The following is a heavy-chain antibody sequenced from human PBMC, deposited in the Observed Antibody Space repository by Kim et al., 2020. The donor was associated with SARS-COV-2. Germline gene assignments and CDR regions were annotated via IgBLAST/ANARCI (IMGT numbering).Heavy chain of an antibody. D-gene: IGHD2-15*01. Sequence: SETLSLTCAVYGGSFSGYYWSWIRQPPGKGLEWIGEINHSGSTNYNPSLKSRVTISVDTSKNQFSLKLSSVTAADTAVYYCARVGRYYVVVAATNWFDPWGQGTLVTVSS. J-gene: IGHJ5*02. CDR3: ARVGRYYVVVAATNWFDP. V-gene: IGHV4-34*01. CDR2: INHSGST. CDR1: GGSFSGYY.